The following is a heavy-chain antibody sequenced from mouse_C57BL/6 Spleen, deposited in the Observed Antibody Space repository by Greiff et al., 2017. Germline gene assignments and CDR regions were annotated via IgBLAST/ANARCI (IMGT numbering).Heavy chain of an antibody. CDR3: ARKADGYYVPWYFDV. J-gene: IGHJ1*03. Sequence: QVQLKESGPGLVQPSQSLSITCTVSGFSLTSYGVHWVRQSPGKGLEWLGVIWSGGSTDYNAAFISRLSISKDNSESQVFFKMNSLQADDTAIYYCARKADGYYVPWYFDVWGTGTTVTVSS. CDR1: GFSLTSYG. D-gene: IGHD2-3*01. V-gene: IGHV2-2*01. CDR2: IWSGGST.